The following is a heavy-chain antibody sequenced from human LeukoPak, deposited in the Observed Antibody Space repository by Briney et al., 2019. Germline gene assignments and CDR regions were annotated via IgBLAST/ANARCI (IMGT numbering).Heavy chain of an antibody. V-gene: IGHV3-7*01. CDR3: ARDGSFRIYDY. J-gene: IGHJ4*02. D-gene: IGHD3-10*01. Sequence: GRSLRLSYAASAFTFSSYWMTWVRQAPGKGLEWVASIKQKGNEKYYVDSVKGRFTISRNNARNSLFLQMSSLRADDTAVYYCARDGSFRIYDYWGQGTLVTVSS. CDR2: IKQKGNEK. CDR1: AFTFSSYW.